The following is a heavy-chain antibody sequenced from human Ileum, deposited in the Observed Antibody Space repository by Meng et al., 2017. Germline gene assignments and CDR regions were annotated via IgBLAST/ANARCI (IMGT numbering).Heavy chain of an antibody. V-gene: IGHV3-13*03. Sequence: GESLKISCAACGFTFSSYDMHWVRQATGKGLEWVSAIGTAGDTYYPGSVKGQFTISRDNSKNTLYLQMSSLRAEDTAVYYCARGPYYDSPYSYSYDAFDIWGQGTMVTVSS. CDR3: ARGPYYDSPYSYSYDAFDI. J-gene: IGHJ3*02. D-gene: IGHD3-22*01. CDR2: IGTAGDT. CDR1: GFTFSSYD.